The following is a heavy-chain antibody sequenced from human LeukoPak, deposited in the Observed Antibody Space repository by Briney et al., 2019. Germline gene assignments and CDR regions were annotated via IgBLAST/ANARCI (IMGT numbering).Heavy chain of an antibody. V-gene: IGHV4-34*01. CDR1: GGSFSGYY. J-gene: IGHJ4*02. Sequence: PSETLSLTCAVYGGSFSGYYWSWIRQPPGKGLEWIGEINHSGSTNYNPSLKSRVTISVDTSKNQFSLKLSSVTAADTAVYYCARDQYSSGWHRPIDYWGQGTLVTVSS. CDR2: INHSGST. D-gene: IGHD6-19*01. CDR3: ARDQYSSGWHRPIDY.